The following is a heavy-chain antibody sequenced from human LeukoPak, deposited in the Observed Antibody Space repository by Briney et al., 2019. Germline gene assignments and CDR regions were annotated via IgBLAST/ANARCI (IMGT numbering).Heavy chain of an antibody. CDR3: ARDCSSTSCPIDDAFDI. CDR1: GGSISSGDCY. D-gene: IGHD2-2*01. CDR2: FYYSGST. V-gene: IGHV4-30-4*01. Sequence: SETLSLTCTVSGGSISSGDCYWRWIRQPPGKGLVGIGYFYYSGSTYYNPSLKSRVTISVDTSKNQFSLKLSSVTAADTAVYYCARDCSSTSCPIDDAFDIWGQGTMVTVSS. J-gene: IGHJ3*02.